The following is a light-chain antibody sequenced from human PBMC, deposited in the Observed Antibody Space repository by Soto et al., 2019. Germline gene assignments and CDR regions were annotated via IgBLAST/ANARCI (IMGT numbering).Light chain of an antibody. CDR1: QSMSSS. Sequence: EIVMTQSPATLSVSPGERATLSCRASQSMSSSLAWYQQKPGQAPRLIIYDASTRATGIPARFSGSGSGTEFTLTISSLQSGDFAVYYCQQYFDWPITFGQGTRLEI. CDR2: DAS. J-gene: IGKJ5*01. CDR3: QQYFDWPIT. V-gene: IGKV3-15*01.